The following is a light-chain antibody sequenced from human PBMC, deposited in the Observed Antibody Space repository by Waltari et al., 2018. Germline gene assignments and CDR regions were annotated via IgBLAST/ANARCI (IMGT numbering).Light chain of an antibody. CDR2: EVN. Sequence: QSALTQPASVSGSPGQSITIPCTGTSTDIGGYHYVSWYQQYPGKAPKLMISEVNNRPSEVSNRFSGSKSGNTASLTISGLQAEDEADYYCGSYTTSSRDYVFGTGTKVTVL. J-gene: IGLJ1*01. CDR3: GSYTTSSRDYV. CDR1: STDIGGYHY. V-gene: IGLV2-14*01.